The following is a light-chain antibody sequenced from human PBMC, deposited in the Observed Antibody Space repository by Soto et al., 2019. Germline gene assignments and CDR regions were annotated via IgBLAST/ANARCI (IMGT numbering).Light chain of an antibody. CDR3: SSYTDSSNYV. CDR1: SSDVGGYNY. V-gene: IGLV2-8*01. Sequence: QSALTQPPSASGSPGQSVTISCTGTSSDVGGYNYVSWYQQHPGKAPKLMIYEVSKRPSKIPDRFSGSKSGNTASLTVSGLQAEDEADYYCSSYTDSSNYVFGTGTKATVL. CDR2: EVS. J-gene: IGLJ1*01.